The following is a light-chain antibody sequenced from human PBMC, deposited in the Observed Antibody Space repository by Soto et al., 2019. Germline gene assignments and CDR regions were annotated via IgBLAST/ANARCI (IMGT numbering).Light chain of an antibody. V-gene: IGKV3-20*01. Sequence: IVLTQSPGTLYLSPGERATLSCRASQSVSSSYLAWYQQKLGQAPRLLIYGASSRATGIPDRFSGSGSGTDFTLTISRLEPEDFAVYYCQQYGSSPRTFGQGTKVDIK. CDR1: QSVSSSY. CDR3: QQYGSSPRT. CDR2: GAS. J-gene: IGKJ1*01.